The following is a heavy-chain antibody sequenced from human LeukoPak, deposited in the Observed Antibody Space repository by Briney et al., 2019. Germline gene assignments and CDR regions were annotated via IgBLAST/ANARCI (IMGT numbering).Heavy chain of an antibody. CDR2: INPDSGGT. J-gene: IGHJ5*02. Sequence: GASVKVSCKSSGYTFNGYYMHWVRQAPGQGLEWMGWINPDSGGTNYAQKFQGRVTMTRDTSISTAYMELSRLRSDDTAVYYCARGDIVVLPAGIPHNWFDPWGQGTLVTVSS. CDR1: GYTFNGYY. CDR3: ARGDIVVLPAGIPHNWFDP. V-gene: IGHV1-2*02. D-gene: IGHD2-2*02.